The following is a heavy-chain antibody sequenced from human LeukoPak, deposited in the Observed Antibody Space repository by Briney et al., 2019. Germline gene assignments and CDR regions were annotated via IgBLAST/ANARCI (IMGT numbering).Heavy chain of an antibody. CDR2: IYSGGST. CDR1: GFTFSDYY. J-gene: IGHJ4*02. CDR3: ARLLWSYFDY. D-gene: IGHD3-10*01. Sequence: GGSLRLSCAASGFTFSDYYMSWVRQAPGKGLEWVSVIYSGGSTYYADSVKGRFTISRDNSKNTLYLQMNSLRAEDTAVYYCARLLWSYFDYWGQGTLVTVSS. V-gene: IGHV3-53*01.